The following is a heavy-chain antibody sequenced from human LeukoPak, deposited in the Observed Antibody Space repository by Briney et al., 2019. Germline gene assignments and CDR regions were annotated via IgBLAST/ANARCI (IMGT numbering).Heavy chain of an antibody. Sequence: PSETLSLTCAVYGGSFSGYYWSWIRQPPGKGLEWIGEINHSGSTNYNPSLKSRVTISVDTSKNQFSLKLSSVTAADTAVYYCAREEYSGYDTFWFDPWGQGTLVTVSS. CDR1: GGSFSGYY. J-gene: IGHJ5*02. V-gene: IGHV4-34*01. D-gene: IGHD5-12*01. CDR2: INHSGST. CDR3: AREEYSGYDTFWFDP.